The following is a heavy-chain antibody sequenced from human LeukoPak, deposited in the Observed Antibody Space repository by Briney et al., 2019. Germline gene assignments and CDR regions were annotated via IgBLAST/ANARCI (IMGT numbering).Heavy chain of an antibody. J-gene: IGHJ4*02. CDR3: AKATRRYSSGWYPSDY. CDR2: IRYDGSNK. Sequence: GGSLRLSCAASGFTFSSYGMHWVRQAPGKGLEWVAFIRYDGSNKYYADSVKGRFTISRDNSKNTLYLQMNSLRAEDTAVYYCAKATRRYSSGWYPSDYWGQGTLVTVSS. D-gene: IGHD6-19*01. CDR1: GFTFSSYG. V-gene: IGHV3-30*02.